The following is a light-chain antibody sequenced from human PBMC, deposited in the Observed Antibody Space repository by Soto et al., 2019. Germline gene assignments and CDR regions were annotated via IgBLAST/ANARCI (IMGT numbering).Light chain of an antibody. CDR3: SSYTISRTVV. J-gene: IGLJ2*01. V-gene: IGLV2-14*03. CDR2: DVS. CDR1: SSYISSYNY. Sequence: QSALTQPASVSGSPGQSITISCTTSSSYISSYNYVSWYQQHTGKAPRLIIYDVSSRPSGISNRFSGSKSGNTVSLTISGLQAEDEAEYFCSSYTISRTVVFGGGTKLTV.